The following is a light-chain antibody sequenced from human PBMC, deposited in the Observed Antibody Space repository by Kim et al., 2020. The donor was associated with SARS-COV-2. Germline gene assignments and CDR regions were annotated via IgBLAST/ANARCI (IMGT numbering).Light chain of an antibody. CDR2: DVT. V-gene: IGLV2-14*03. CDR1: SRDIGTYDY. J-gene: IGLJ1*01. CDR3: SSYTAGSTFV. Sequence: GQSITISCAGTSRDIGTYDYVSWYQQLPNKVPKLIIFDVTKRPSGVSDRFSGSKSGNTASLTISGLQPEDETDYYCSSYTAGSTFVFGSGTKVTVL.